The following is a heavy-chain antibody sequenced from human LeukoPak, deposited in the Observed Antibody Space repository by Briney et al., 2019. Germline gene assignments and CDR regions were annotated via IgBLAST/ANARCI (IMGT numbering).Heavy chain of an antibody. CDR3: ARHLEYYDTTGHWPYHYFGMHV. D-gene: IGHD3-22*01. CDR1: EFTFCDYY. V-gene: IGHV3-11*03. J-gene: IGHJ6*01. Sequence: GGSLRLSPAASEFTFCDYYASWIRQAPGKGLEWVSYISSRSSYTNYAESLKGRFTISRDNAKNSLYLQMNSLRDEDTAVYYCARHLEYYDTTGHWPYHYFGMHVWGQSTTLTVSS. CDR2: ISSRSSYT.